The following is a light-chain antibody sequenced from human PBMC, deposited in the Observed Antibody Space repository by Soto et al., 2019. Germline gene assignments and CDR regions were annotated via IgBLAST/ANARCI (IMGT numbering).Light chain of an antibody. CDR1: QDISNF. CDR2: DAS. V-gene: IGKV1-33*01. J-gene: IGKJ3*01. CDR3: QQYDSLPLS. Sequence: DIQMTQSPSSLSASVGDRVTITCQASQDISNFLNWYQHKPGKSPKLLINDASNLETGVPSRFSGSGSSTDFTFTINSLQPEDVATYSCQQYDSLPLSFGPGTKVELK.